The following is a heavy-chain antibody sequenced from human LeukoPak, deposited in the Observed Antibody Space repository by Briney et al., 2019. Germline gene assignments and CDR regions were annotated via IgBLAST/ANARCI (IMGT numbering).Heavy chain of an antibody. CDR1: GFTFSSYT. Sequence: GGSLRLSCAASGFTFSSYTMNWVRQAPGKGLEWVSSISSSSSYIYYADSVKGRFTISRDNAKNSLYLQMNSLRAEDTAVYYCAREEYSGTYYFDYWGQGTLVTVSS. CDR2: ISSSSSYI. CDR3: AREEYSGTYYFDY. V-gene: IGHV3-21*01. J-gene: IGHJ4*02. D-gene: IGHD1-26*01.